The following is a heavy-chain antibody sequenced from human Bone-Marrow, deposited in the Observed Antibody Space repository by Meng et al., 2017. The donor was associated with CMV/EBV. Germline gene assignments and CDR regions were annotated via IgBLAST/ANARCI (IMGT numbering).Heavy chain of an antibody. D-gene: IGHD3-22*01. CDR2: IYYSGST. CDR3: ARENYYDGSGPPGL. J-gene: IGHJ4*02. CDR1: GGSISSSSYY. Sequence: GSRRLSFTVSGGSISSSSYYWDWIRQPPGKGLEWIGSIYYSGSTYYNPFLKSRVTISVDTSKNQFSLKLSSVTVTDTDVYYRARENYYDGSGPPGLWGQGTLVTVSS. V-gene: IGHV4-39*07.